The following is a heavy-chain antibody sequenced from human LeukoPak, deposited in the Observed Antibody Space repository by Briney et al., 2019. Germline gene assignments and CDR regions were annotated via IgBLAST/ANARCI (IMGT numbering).Heavy chain of an antibody. CDR3: AKLPEGGAIAAPPWPYYFDY. CDR1: GFTFSSYG. J-gene: IGHJ4*02. D-gene: IGHD6-6*01. CDR2: ISYDGSNK. V-gene: IGHV3-30*18. Sequence: GGSLRLSCAASGFTFSSYGMHWVRQAPGKGLEWVAVISYDGSNKYYADSVKGRFTISRDNSKNTLYLQMNSPRAEDTAVYYCAKLPEGGAIAAPPWPYYFDYWGQGTLVTVSS.